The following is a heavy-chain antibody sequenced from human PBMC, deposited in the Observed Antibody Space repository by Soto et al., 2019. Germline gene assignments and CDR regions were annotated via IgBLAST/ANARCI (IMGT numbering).Heavy chain of an antibody. J-gene: IGHJ3*02. CDR1: GFTFSGSA. CDR2: IRSKANSYAT. Sequence: KVSCAASGFTFSGSAMHWVRQTSGKGLEWVGHIRSKANSYATAYAASVTGRFTISGDDSKNTAYLQMNSLKTEDTAVYYCTRLLSDAFDIWVQGTMVTVSS. CDR3: TRLLSDAFDI. V-gene: IGHV3-73*01.